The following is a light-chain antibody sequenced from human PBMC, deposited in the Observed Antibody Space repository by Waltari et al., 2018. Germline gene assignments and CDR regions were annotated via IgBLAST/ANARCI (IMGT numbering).Light chain of an antibody. CDR2: GAS. V-gene: IGKV1-5*03. J-gene: IGKJ1*01. CDR1: QSINSW. Sequence: DIQMTQSPSTLSASVGDRVTITCRASQSINSWLAWYQQKPGKAPNRLIFGASSLESGVPLRFSGRGSGTEFTLTISSLQPDDFATYYCQQYHSPKWTFGQGTTVEIK. CDR3: QQYHSPKWT.